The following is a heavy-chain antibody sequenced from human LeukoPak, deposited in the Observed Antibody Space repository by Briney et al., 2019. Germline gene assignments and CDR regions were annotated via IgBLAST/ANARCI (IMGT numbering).Heavy chain of an antibody. D-gene: IGHD3-22*01. CDR2: INPSGGST. J-gene: IGHJ5*02. Sequence: ASVKVSCKASGYTFTSYYMHWVRQAPGQGLEWMGIINPSGGSTSYAQKFQGRVTMTRDMSTSTVYMELSSLRSEDTAVYYCAMSEGPYDSSSNWFDPWGQGTLVTVSS. V-gene: IGHV1-46*01. CDR3: AMSEGPYDSSSNWFDP. CDR1: GYTFTSYY.